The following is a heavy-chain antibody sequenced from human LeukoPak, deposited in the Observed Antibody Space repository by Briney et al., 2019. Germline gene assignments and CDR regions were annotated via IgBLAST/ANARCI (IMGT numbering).Heavy chain of an antibody. CDR2: INPRGGST. V-gene: IGHV1-46*01. D-gene: IGHD6-25*01. J-gene: IGHJ4*02. CDR1: GYTFTSYY. CDR3: ARVGSAAATADY. Sequence: ASVKVSCKASGYTFTSYYMHWVRQAPGQGLEWMGLINPRGGSTDYSQKFQGRITMTSDTSTSTVYMELSSLRSDDTAVYFCARVGSAAATADYWGQGTLVTVSS.